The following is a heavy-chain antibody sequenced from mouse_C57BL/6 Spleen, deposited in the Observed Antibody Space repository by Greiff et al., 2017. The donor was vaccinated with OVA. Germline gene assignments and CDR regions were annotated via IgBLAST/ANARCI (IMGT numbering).Heavy chain of an antibody. D-gene: IGHD3-2*02. J-gene: IGHJ2*01. CDR2: IDPNSGGT. CDR1: GYTFTSYW. CDR3: AREGRQLRLRTFDY. V-gene: IGHV1-72*01. Sequence: QVHVKQSGAELVKPGASVKLSCKASGYTFTSYWMHWVKQRPGRGLEWIGRIDPNSGGTKYNEKFKSKATLTVDKPSSTAYMQLSSLTSEDSAVYYCAREGRQLRLRTFDYWGQGTTLTVSS.